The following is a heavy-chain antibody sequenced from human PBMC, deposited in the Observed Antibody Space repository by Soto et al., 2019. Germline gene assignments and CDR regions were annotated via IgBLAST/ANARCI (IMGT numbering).Heavy chain of an antibody. J-gene: IGHJ5*02. V-gene: IGHV4-34*01. D-gene: IGHD6-19*01. CDR1: GGSFSGYY. Sequence: SETLSLTCGIYGGSFSGYYWSWIRQPPGKGLEWIGEINHSGSTNYIPSLKSRVAMSVDTSKNQFSLKLSSVTAADMAVYYCAAAVARGWFDPWGQGTLVTVSS. CDR3: AAAVARGWFDP. CDR2: INHSGST.